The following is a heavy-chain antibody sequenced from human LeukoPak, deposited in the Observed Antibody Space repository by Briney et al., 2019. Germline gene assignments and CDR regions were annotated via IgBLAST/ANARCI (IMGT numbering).Heavy chain of an antibody. V-gene: IGHV3-30-3*01. Sequence: PGGSLRLSCAASGFTFSSYAMHWVRQAPGKELEWVAVISYDGSNKYYADSVKGRFTISRDNSKNTLYLQMNSLRAEDTAVYYCARAIIMGATGAFDIWGQGTMVTVSS. CDR3: ARAIIMGATGAFDI. CDR2: ISYDGSNK. J-gene: IGHJ3*02. D-gene: IGHD1-26*01. CDR1: GFTFSSYA.